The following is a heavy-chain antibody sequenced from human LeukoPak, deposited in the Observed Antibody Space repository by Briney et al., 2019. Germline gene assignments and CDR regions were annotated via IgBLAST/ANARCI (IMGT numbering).Heavy chain of an antibody. V-gene: IGHV1-8*01. CDR3: ARGRRGYSYVMYNWFDP. D-gene: IGHD5-18*01. CDR1: GYTFTSYD. Sequence: ASVKVSRKSCGYTFTSYDINWVRPPTGQGLEWMGWMHSNSSNTGYAQKFQGRVTKTRNTYIRTAYMELSSLRSEDTAVYYCARGRRGYSYVMYNWFDPWGQGTMVTVSS. CDR2: MHSNSSNT. J-gene: IGHJ5*02.